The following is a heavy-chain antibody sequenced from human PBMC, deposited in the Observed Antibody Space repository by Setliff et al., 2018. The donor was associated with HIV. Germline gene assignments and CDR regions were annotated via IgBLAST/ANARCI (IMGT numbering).Heavy chain of an antibody. CDR3: MDFAIAGAWDY. CDR2: ISSNGGST. J-gene: IGHJ4*02. Sequence: GGSLRLSCSASGFTFSSYAMHWVRQAPGKGLEYVSAISSNGGSTYYADSVKGRFTISRDDSENMLYLQMNDLKTEDTAVYYFMDFAIAGAWDYWGQGTLVTVSS. D-gene: IGHD6-13*01. CDR1: GFTFSSYA. V-gene: IGHV3-64*04.